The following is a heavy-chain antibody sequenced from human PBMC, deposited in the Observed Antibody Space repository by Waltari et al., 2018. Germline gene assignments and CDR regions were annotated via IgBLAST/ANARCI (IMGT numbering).Heavy chain of an antibody. CDR2: IIPIFGKA. V-gene: IGHV1-69*05. Sequence: QVQLVQSGAEVKKPGSSVKVSCKASGGPFSSYAIIWVRQAPGQGLEWMGGIIPIFGKANYAQKFQGRVTITTDESTSTADMELSSLRSEDTAVYYCASSIAAAGDGYFDLWGRGTLVTVSS. J-gene: IGHJ2*01. CDR1: GGPFSSYA. D-gene: IGHD6-13*01. CDR3: ASSIAAAGDGYFDL.